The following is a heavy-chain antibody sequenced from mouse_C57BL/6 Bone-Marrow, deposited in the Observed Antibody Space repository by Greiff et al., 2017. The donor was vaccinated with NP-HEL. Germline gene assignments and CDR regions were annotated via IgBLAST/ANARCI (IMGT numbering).Heavy chain of an antibody. V-gene: IGHV1-72*01. CDR2: IDPNSGGT. CDR1: GYTFTSYW. Sequence: QVQLQQSGAELVKPGASVKLSCKASGYTFTSYWMHWVKQRPGRGLEWIGRIDPNSGGTKYNEKFKSKATLTVDKPSSTAYMQLSSLTSEDSAVYYCARGRVTTCPYAMDYWGQGTSVTGSS. CDR3: ARGRVTTCPYAMDY. J-gene: IGHJ4*01. D-gene: IGHD2-5*01.